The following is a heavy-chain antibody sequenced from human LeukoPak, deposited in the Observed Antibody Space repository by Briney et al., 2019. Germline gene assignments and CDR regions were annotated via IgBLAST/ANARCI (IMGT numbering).Heavy chain of an antibody. D-gene: IGHD1-14*01. V-gene: IGHV3-23*01. J-gene: IGHJ5*02. CDR2: ISGSGGST. CDR1: GFTFSSYA. CDR3: AKGPGRYGWFDP. Sequence: GGSLRLSCAASGFTFSSYAMSWVRQAPGKGLEWVSAISGSGGSTYYADSVKGRFTISRDNSKNTLYLQLNSLRAEDTAVYYCAKGPGRYGWFDPWGQGTLVTVSS.